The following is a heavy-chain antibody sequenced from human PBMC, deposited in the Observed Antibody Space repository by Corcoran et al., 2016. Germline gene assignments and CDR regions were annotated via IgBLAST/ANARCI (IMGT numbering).Heavy chain of an antibody. CDR3: AGGAARRSYYYYGMDV. Sequence: QVQLVQSGAEVKKPGSSVKVSCKASGGTFSSYAISWVRQAPGQGLEWMGGIIPIFGTANYEQKFQGRVTITADESTSTAYMELSSLRSEYTAGYDGAGGAARRSYYYYGMDVWGQGTTVTVSS. CDR2: IIPIFGTA. D-gene: IGHD6-13*01. J-gene: IGHJ6*02. V-gene: IGHV1-69*01. CDR1: GGTFSSYA.